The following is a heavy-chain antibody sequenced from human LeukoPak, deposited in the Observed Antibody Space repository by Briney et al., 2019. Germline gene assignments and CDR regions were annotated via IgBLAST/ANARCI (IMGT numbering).Heavy chain of an antibody. D-gene: IGHD1-7*01. J-gene: IGHJ4*02. V-gene: IGHV4-61*02. CDR3: ASRYQWNYILGH. Sequence: SETLSLTCTVSGGSITSGSYYCSWIRQPAGEGLEWIGRIYTSGSTDYNASLKSRVTISVDTSKNQFSLKLTSVTAADTAVYYCASRYQWNYILGHWGQGTLVTVSS. CDR2: IYTSGST. CDR1: GGSITSGSYY.